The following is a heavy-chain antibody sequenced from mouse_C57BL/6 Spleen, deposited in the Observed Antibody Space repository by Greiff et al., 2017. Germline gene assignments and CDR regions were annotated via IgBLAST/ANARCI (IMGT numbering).Heavy chain of an antibody. CDR1: GYTFTSYW. V-gene: IGHV1-69*01. Sequence: QVQLQQPGAELVMPGASVKLSCKASGYTFTSYWMHWVKQRPGQGLEWIGEIDPSDSDTNYNQKFKGKSTLTVDKSSSTAYMQLSSLTSEDSAVYYCARYNGSSYRYFDVWGTGTTVTVSS. D-gene: IGHD1-1*01. CDR3: ARYNGSSYRYFDV. J-gene: IGHJ1*03. CDR2: IDPSDSDT.